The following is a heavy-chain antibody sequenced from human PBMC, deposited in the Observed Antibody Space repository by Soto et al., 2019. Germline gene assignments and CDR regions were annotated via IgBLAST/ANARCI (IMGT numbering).Heavy chain of an antibody. J-gene: IGHJ3*02. CDR1: GGTFSSYA. CDR3: ARDIGCSGGSCYPNDAFDI. V-gene: IGHV1-69*13. D-gene: IGHD2-15*01. CDR2: IIPIFGTA. Sequence: SVKVSCKASGGTFSSYAISRVRQAPGQGLEWMGGIIPIFGTANYAQKFQGRVTITADESTSTAYMELSSLRSEDTAVYYCARDIGCSGGSCYPNDAFDIWGQGTMVTVSS.